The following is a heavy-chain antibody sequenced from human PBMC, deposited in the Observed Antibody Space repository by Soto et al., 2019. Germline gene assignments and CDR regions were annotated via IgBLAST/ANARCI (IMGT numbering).Heavy chain of an antibody. J-gene: IGHJ6*02. V-gene: IGHV1-18*04. Sequence: GASVKVSCKASGYTFTDYGISWVRQAPGQGPEWMGWISGYNGNTKYAQKFQGRVTMTTDTPTNTAYMELRSLRSDDTAVYYCARDREYYYDSSGNYYYHYGLDVWGQGTTVTVSS. CDR1: GYTFTDYG. D-gene: IGHD3-22*01. CDR3: ARDREYYYDSSGNYYYHYGLDV. CDR2: ISGYNGNT.